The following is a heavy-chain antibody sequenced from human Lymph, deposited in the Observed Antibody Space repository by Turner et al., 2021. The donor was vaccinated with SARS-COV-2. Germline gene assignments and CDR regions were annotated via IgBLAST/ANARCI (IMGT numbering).Heavy chain of an antibody. J-gene: IGHJ6*02. D-gene: IGHD2-15*01. CDR2: ISYDGSNE. Sequence: QVQLVESGGGVVQPGRSLRLSCAASGFTYSTYFMHWVRQAPGKGLKWVALISYDGSNEYYADSVKGRFTISRDNSKNTVYLHMNSLRTEDTAMYYCARGHGGNYYYGMDVWGQGTTVTVSS. CDR3: ARGHGGNYYYGMDV. V-gene: IGHV3-30*04. CDR1: GFTYSTYF.